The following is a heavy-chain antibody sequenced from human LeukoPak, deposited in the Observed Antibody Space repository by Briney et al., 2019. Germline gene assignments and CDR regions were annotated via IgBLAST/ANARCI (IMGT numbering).Heavy chain of an antibody. V-gene: IGHV3-30*03. Sequence: GGSLRLSCVASGFIFRGYGMHWVRQAPGKGLEWVAVISNDGNDKYYADSVKGRFTISRDNSKNTLYLQMNSLRAEDTAVYYCARDRDIAAAGYYFGYWGQGTLVTVSS. CDR2: ISNDGNDK. D-gene: IGHD6-13*01. J-gene: IGHJ4*02. CDR3: ARDRDIAAAGYYFGY. CDR1: GFIFRGYG.